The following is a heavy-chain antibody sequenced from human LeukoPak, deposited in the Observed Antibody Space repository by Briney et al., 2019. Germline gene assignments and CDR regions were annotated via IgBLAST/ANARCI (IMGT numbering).Heavy chain of an antibody. CDR2: IYYRGST. V-gene: IGHV4-59*11. J-gene: IGHJ4*02. CDR3: ARQRGGSYYGDTYYFDY. Sequence: PSETLSLTCTVSGGSLSSQYWSWIRQPPGKGLEWIGHIYYRGSTSYNPSLKSRVTISVDTSKNQFSLRLNSVTAADTAVYYCARQRGGSYYGDTYYFDYWGQGTLVTVSS. D-gene: IGHD1-26*01. CDR1: GGSLSSQY.